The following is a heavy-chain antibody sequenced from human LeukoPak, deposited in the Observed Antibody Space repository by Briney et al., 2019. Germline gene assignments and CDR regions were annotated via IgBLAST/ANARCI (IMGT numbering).Heavy chain of an antibody. CDR3: ARGVCGGDCYGPLDP. V-gene: IGHV1-3*01. D-gene: IGHD2-21*02. Sequence: KFQGRVTITRDTSASTAYMEPSSLRSEDTAVYYCARGVCGGDCYGPLDPWGQGTLVTVSS. J-gene: IGHJ5*02.